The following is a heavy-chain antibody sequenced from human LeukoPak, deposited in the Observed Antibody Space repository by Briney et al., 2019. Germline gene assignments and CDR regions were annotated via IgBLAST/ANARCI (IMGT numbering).Heavy chain of an antibody. D-gene: IGHD7-27*01. CDR3: ARGFRGDNFDY. V-gene: IGHV4-39*07. CDR1: GGSVSSSNYY. Sequence: SETLSLTCTVSGGSVSSSNYYWGWIRQPPGKGLEWIGTMYHSGSTNYNPSLKSRVTISVDTSKNQFSLKLSSVTAADTAVYFCARGFRGDNFDYWGQGTLVTVSS. J-gene: IGHJ4*02. CDR2: MYHSGST.